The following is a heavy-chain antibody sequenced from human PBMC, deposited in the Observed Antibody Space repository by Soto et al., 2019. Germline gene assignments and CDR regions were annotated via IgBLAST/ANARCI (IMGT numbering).Heavy chain of an antibody. Sequence: SETLSLTCTFSGGPISSSSYYWGWIRQPPGKGLEWIGSIYYSGSTYYNPSLKSRVTISVDTSKNQFSLKLSSVTAADTAVYYCARRNYMDVWGKGTTVTVSS. J-gene: IGHJ6*03. CDR2: IYYSGST. CDR1: GGPISSSSYY. CDR3: ARRNYMDV. V-gene: IGHV4-39*01.